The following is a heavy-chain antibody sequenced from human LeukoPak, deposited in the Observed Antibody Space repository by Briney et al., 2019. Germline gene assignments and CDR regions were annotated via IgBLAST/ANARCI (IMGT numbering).Heavy chain of an antibody. CDR1: GGSISSYY. J-gene: IGHJ3*02. D-gene: IGHD3-16*02. Sequence: SETLSLTCTVSGGSISSYYWSWIRQPPGKGLEWIGYIYYSGSTNYNPSLKSRVTISVDTSKNQFSLKLSSATAADTAVYYCARDALYDYVWGSYRRDAFDIWGQGTMVTVSS. CDR3: ARDALYDYVWGSYRRDAFDI. V-gene: IGHV4-59*01. CDR2: IYYSGST.